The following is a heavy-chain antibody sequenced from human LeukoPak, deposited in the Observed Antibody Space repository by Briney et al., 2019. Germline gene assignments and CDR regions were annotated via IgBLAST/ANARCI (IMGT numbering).Heavy chain of an antibody. Sequence: ASVKVSCKASGYTFIDYDISWVRQAPGQGLEWMGWISAYNGNTNYAQKLQGRVTMTTDTSTSTAYMELRSLRSDDTAVYYCARVRYYDSSGYSYWGQGTLVTVSS. V-gene: IGHV1-18*01. CDR2: ISAYNGNT. CDR1: GYTFIDYD. D-gene: IGHD3-22*01. CDR3: ARVRYYDSSGYSY. J-gene: IGHJ4*02.